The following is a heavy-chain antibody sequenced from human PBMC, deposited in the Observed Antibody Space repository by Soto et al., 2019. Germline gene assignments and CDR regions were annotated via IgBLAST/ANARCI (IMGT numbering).Heavy chain of an antibody. D-gene: IGHD3-10*01. V-gene: IGHV1-69*13. CDR3: ARDSAPFYGSGSYSGY. Sequence: SVKVSCKASGGTFSSYAISWVRQAPGQGLEWMGGIIPIFGTANYAQKFQGRVTITADESTSTAYMELSSLRSEDTAVYYCARDSAPFYGSGSYSGYWGQGTLVTVS. CDR1: GGTFSSYA. CDR2: IIPIFGTA. J-gene: IGHJ4*02.